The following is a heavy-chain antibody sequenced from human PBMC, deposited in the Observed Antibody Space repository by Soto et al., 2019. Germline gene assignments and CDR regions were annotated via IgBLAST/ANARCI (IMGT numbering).Heavy chain of an antibody. D-gene: IGHD1-26*01. CDR2: IIPIFGTA. J-gene: IGHJ4*02. V-gene: IGHV1-69*13. Sequence: SVKVSCKASGGTFSSYAISWVRQAPGQGLEWMGGIIPIFGTANYAQKFQGRVTITADESTSTAYMELSSLRSEDTAVYYCARDDSGFSGSHYIDCFNYWGQGALVTVSS. CDR1: GGTFSSYA. CDR3: ARDDSGFSGSHYIDCFNY.